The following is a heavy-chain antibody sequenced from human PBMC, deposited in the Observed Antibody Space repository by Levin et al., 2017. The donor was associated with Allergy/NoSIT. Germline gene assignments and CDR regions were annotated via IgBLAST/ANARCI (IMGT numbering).Heavy chain of an antibody. CDR1: GGTFSSYA. Sequence: SVKVSCKASGGTFSSYAISWVRQAPGQGLEWMGGIIPIFGTANYAQKFQGRVTITADESTSTAYMELSSLRSEDTAVYYCARSLAVAGSRGSYYSLDYWGQGTLVTVSS. J-gene: IGHJ4*02. D-gene: IGHD6-19*01. V-gene: IGHV1-69*13. CDR3: ARSLAVAGSRGSYYSLDY. CDR2: IIPIFGTA.